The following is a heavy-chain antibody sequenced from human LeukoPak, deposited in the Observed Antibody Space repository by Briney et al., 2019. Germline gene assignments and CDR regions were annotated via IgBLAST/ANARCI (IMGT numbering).Heavy chain of an antibody. V-gene: IGHV4-4*02. J-gene: IGHJ4*02. D-gene: IGHD3-10*01. CDR1: GGSISSSNW. CDR2: IYHSGST. CDR3: ASRWFGDYYFDY. Sequence: PSETLSLTCAVSGGSISSSNWWSWVRQPPGKGLEWIGEIYHSGSTNYNPSLKSRVTIPVDKSKNQFSLKLSSVTAADTAVYYCASRWFGDYYFDYWGQGTLVTVSS.